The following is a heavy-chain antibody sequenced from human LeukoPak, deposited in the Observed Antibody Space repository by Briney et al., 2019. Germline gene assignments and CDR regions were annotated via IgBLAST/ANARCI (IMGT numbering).Heavy chain of an antibody. D-gene: IGHD6-19*01. J-gene: IGHJ3*02. CDR2: IYYSGST. V-gene: IGHV4-59*01. CDR1: GASISSYY. CDR3: AKLETMYSSGWYGAFDI. Sequence: KPSETLSLTCTVSGASISSYYWSWIRQPPGKGLEWIGYIYYSGSTNYNPSLKSRVTISVDTSKNQFSLKLSSVTAADTAVYYCAKLETMYSSGWYGAFDIWGQGTMVTVSS.